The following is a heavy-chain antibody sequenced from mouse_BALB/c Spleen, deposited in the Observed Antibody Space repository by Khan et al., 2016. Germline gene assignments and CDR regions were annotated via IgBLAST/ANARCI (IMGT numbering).Heavy chain of an antibody. CDR1: GFDFSRYW. V-gene: IGHV4-1*02. Sequence: EVKLLESGGGLVQPGGSLKLSCAASGFDFSRYWMSWVRQAPGKGLEWIGEINPDSSTINYTPSLKDKFIISRDNAKNTLYLQMSKERYEDTALYYCARRHYYGRFAYWGQGTLVTVSA. D-gene: IGHD1-2*01. CDR2: INPDSSTI. J-gene: IGHJ3*01. CDR3: ARRHYYGRFAY.